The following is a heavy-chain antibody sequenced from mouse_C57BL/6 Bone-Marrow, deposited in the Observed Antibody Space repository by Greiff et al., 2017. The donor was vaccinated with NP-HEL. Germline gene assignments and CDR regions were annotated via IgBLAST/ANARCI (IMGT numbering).Heavy chain of an antibody. CDR3: ARRRGNGDYAMGY. J-gene: IGHJ4*01. V-gene: IGHV1-72*01. CDR1: GYTFTSYW. CDR2: IDPNSGGT. Sequence: VQLQQPGAELVKPGASVKLSCKASGYTFTSYWMHWVKQRPGRGLEWIGRIDPNSGGTTYNEKFKSKATLTVDKPSSTAYMQLSSLTAEDSAVYYCARRRGNGDYAMGYWGQGTSVTVAS. D-gene: IGHD2-1*01.